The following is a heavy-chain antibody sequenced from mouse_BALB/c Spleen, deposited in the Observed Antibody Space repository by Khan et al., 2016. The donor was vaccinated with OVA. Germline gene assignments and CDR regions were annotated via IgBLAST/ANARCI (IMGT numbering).Heavy chain of an antibody. V-gene: IGHV1-7*01. CDR3: ASSYYYGSSYYAMDY. Sequence: VQLQESGAELAKPGASVKMSCKASGYTFTSYWMHWVKQRPGQGLEWIGYINPSTGYTEYNQKFKDKATLTADKSSSTAYMQLSSLTSEDSAVYYCASSYYYGSSYYAMDYWGQGTSVTVSS. D-gene: IGHD1-1*01. CDR1: GYTFTSYW. CDR2: INPSTGYT. J-gene: IGHJ4*01.